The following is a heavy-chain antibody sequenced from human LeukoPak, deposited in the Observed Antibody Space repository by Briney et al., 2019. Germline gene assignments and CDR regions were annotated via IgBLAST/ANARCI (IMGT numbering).Heavy chain of an antibody. Sequence: PGGSLRLSCAASGFTFSSYWMHWVRQAPGKGLVWVSRINSDGSSTSYANSVKGRFTISRDNAKNTLYLQMNSLRAEDTAVYYCVTGREWLVLRYYFDYWGQGTLVTVSS. CDR2: INSDGSST. CDR1: GFTFSSYW. J-gene: IGHJ4*02. V-gene: IGHV3-74*01. CDR3: VTGREWLVLRYYFDY. D-gene: IGHD6-19*01.